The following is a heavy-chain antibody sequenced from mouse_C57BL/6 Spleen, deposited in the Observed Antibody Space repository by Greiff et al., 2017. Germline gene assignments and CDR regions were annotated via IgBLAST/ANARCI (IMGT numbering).Heavy chain of an antibody. D-gene: IGHD3-2*01. Sequence: EVQLQQSGPELVKPGASVKIPCKASGYTFTDYNMDWVKQSHGKSLEWIGDINPNNGGTIYNQKFKGKATLTVDKSSSTAYMELRSLTSEATAVYYWAREKDSDRAWFAYWGQGTLVTVSA. CDR2: INPNNGGT. J-gene: IGHJ3*01. V-gene: IGHV1-18*01. CDR3: AREKDSDRAWFAY. CDR1: GYTFTDYN.